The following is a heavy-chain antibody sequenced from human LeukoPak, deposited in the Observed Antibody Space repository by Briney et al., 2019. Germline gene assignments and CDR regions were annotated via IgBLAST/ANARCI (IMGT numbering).Heavy chain of an antibody. Sequence: GGSLRLSCAASGFTLSSYAMSWVRQAPGKGLEWVSAISGSGGSTYYADSVKGRFTISRDNSKNTLYLQMNSLSAEDTAVYYCGKHPELRFLGVDYWGQGTLVTVSS. J-gene: IGHJ4*02. CDR1: GFTLSSYA. CDR3: GKHPELRFLGVDY. V-gene: IGHV3-23*01. D-gene: IGHD3-3*01. CDR2: ISGSGGST.